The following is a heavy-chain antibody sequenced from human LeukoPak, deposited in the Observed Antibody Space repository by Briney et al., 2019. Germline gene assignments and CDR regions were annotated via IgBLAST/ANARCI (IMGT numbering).Heavy chain of an antibody. J-gene: IGHJ4*02. V-gene: IGHV3-23*01. CDR2: ISGSGTST. CDR1: GYTFNSYA. Sequence: GGSLRLSCTASGYTFNSYATSWVRQAPGKGLEWVSGISGSGTSTYYADSVKGRFTISRDNSKNTLYLQMNSLRAEDTALYYCAKEPASGSCFDYWGQGTLVTVSS. D-gene: IGHD3-10*01. CDR3: AKEPASGSCFDY.